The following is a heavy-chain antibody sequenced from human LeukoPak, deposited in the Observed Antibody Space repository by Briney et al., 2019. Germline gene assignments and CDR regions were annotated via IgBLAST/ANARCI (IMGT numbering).Heavy chain of an antibody. D-gene: IGHD6-6*01. CDR2: IYYSGST. Sequence: SETLSLTCTVSGGSISSSSYYWGWIRQPPGKGLEWIGSIYYSGSTYYNPSPKSRVTISVDTSKNQFSLKLSSVTAADTAVYYCARQHRAEAARVFDYWGQGTLVTVSS. V-gene: IGHV4-39*01. CDR3: ARQHRAEAARVFDY. J-gene: IGHJ4*02. CDR1: GGSISSSSYY.